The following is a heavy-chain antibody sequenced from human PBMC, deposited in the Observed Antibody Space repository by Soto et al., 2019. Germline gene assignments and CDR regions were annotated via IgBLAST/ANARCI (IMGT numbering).Heavy chain of an antibody. J-gene: IGHJ4*02. V-gene: IGHV3-30*18. Sequence: GGSLRLSCAASGFTFGSYGMHWVRQAPGKGLEWVAVISYDGSNKYYADSVKGRFTISRDSSKNTLYLQMNSLRAEDTAVYYCAKEGPRRSYYFDYWGQGTLVTVYS. D-gene: IGHD3-10*01. CDR3: AKEGPRRSYYFDY. CDR2: ISYDGSNK. CDR1: GFTFGSYG.